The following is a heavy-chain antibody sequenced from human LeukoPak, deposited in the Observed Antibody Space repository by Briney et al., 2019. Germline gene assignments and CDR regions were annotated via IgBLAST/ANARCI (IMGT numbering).Heavy chain of an antibody. CDR3: AKTGWRIQLWLGGFWYFDY. Sequence: PGGSLRLSCAASGFTFSNYAMSWVRQAPGKGLEWVSGIGGSGNSTSYADSVKGRFTISRDISNNTLSLQMNSLRAEDTAVYYCAKTGWRIQLWLGGFWYFDYWGQGTLVTVSS. J-gene: IGHJ4*02. V-gene: IGHV3-23*01. D-gene: IGHD5-18*01. CDR1: GFTFSNYA. CDR2: IGGSGNST.